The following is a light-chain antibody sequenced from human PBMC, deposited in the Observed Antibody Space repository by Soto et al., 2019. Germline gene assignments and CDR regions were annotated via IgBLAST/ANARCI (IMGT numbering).Light chain of an antibody. CDR3: SSFTSASTRI. J-gene: IGLJ1*01. CDR2: GVT. CDR1: SSDIGAFNF. V-gene: IGLV2-14*03. Sequence: QSALTQPASVSGSPGQPISIPCTGTSSDIGAFNFVSWYQQHPGKAPKVLIYGVTNRPSGVDYRFSGSKSGNTASLIISGLRPEDEADYYCSSFTSASTRIFGTGTKLTVL.